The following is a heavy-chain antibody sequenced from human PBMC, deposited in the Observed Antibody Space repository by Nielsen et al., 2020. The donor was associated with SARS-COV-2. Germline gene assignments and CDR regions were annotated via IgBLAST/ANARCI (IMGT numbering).Heavy chain of an antibody. CDR2: IYSGGST. Sequence: GESLKISCAASGFTVSSNYMSWVRQAPGKGLEWVSVIYSGGSTYYADSVKGRFTISRDNSKNTLYLQMNSLRAEDTAVYYCAREVFWSGYYDYWGQGTLVTVSS. V-gene: IGHV3-66*01. CDR3: AREVFWSGYYDY. CDR1: GFTVSSNY. J-gene: IGHJ4*02. D-gene: IGHD3-3*01.